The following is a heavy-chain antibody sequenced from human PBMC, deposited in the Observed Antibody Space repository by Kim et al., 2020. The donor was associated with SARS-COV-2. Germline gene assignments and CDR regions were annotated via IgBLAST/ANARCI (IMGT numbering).Heavy chain of an antibody. CDR3: ARGGKPGPTRYYYYGMDV. J-gene: IGHJ6*02. V-gene: IGHV4-34*01. CDR1: GGSFSGYY. CDR2: INHSGST. Sequence: SETLSLTCAVYGGSFSGYYWSWIRQPPGKGLEWIGEINHSGSTNYNPSLKSRVTISVDTSKNQFSLKLSSVTAADTAVYYCARGGKPGPTRYYYYGMDVWGQGTTVTVSS.